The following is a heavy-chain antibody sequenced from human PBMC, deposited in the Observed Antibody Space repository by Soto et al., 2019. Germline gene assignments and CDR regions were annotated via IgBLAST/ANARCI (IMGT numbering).Heavy chain of an antibody. CDR1: GYTFINYG. D-gene: IGHD1-1*01. Sequence: GASVKVSCKASGYTFINYGISWVRQAPGQGLEWMGWITGYNGNAKYVQSLQDRVTMYTDPSTSTAYMELRSLRYDDTAVYYCARAEKWVTGRTEDSWGQGTLVTVSS. V-gene: IGHV1-18*01. J-gene: IGHJ4*02. CDR2: ITGYNGNA. CDR3: ARAEKWVTGRTEDS.